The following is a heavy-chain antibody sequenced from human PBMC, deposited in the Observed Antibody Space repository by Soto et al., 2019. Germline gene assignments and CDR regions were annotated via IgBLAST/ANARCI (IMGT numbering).Heavy chain of an antibody. CDR2: INPKSGGT. V-gene: IGHV1-2*02. Sequence: QVQLVQSGAEVKKPGASVNVSCKASGYTFTVYYMHWVRQAPGQGREWLGWINPKSGGTMYPQKFQGRVTMPWDTSISTAYMALTRLRSDDTAVYYCARDLAKGGGSAGFDYWGQGTLVTVSS. J-gene: IGHJ4*02. D-gene: IGHD1-26*01. CDR1: GYTFTVYY. CDR3: ARDLAKGGGSAGFDY.